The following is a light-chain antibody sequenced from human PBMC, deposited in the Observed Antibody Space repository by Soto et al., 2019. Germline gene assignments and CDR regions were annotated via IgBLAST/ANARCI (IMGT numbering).Light chain of an antibody. Sequence: QSVLTQPPSVSGAPGQRVNISCTGSSSNIGSTYDVQWYQQLPGTAPKLLIHGNTNRPSGVPDRFSGSKSGTSASLAITGLQADDEADYYCQSYDDSLSVHYVFGTGTKLTVL. CDR3: QSYDDSLSVHYV. CDR1: SSNIGSTYD. V-gene: IGLV1-40*01. J-gene: IGLJ1*01. CDR2: GNT.